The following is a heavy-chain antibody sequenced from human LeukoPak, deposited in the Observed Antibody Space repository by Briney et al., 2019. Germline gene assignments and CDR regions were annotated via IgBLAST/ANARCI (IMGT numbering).Heavy chain of an antibody. J-gene: IGHJ4*02. V-gene: IGHV3-30*03. CDR2: ISYDGSNK. Sequence: PGGSLRLSCAASGFTFSSYGMHWVRQAPGKGLEWVAVISYDGSNKYYADSVKGRFTISRDNSKNTLYLQMNSLRAEDTAVYYCAGHFGAWHYFDYWGQGTQVTVSS. CDR3: AGHFGAWHYFDY. CDR1: GFTFSSYG. D-gene: IGHD3-3*01.